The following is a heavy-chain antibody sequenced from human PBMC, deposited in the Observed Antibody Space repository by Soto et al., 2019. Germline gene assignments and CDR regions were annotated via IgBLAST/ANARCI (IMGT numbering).Heavy chain of an antibody. CDR1: SGYISSGGYY. J-gene: IGHJ4*02. Sequence: SETLSLTCTVSSGYISSGGYYWSWIRQHPGKGLEWIGYIYYSGSTYYNPSLKSRVTISVDTSKNQFSLKLSSVTAADTAVYYCARDRGIAVAGTIDHWGQGTLVTVSS. CDR3: ARDRGIAVAGTIDH. CDR2: IYYSGST. V-gene: IGHV4-31*03. D-gene: IGHD6-19*01.